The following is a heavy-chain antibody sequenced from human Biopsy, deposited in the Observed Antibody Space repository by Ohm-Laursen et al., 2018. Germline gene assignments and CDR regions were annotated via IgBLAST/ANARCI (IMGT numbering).Heavy chain of an antibody. Sequence: SETLSLTCAVSGDSISGYYWNWIRQPPGKRLEWIGYILSTGSTDYNPSLQSQVSISLDLSTDQFSLKVDSVTAADTAVYYCARVVGAATGFDSWGRGTPVIVSS. CDR3: ARVVGAATGFDS. V-gene: IGHV4-59*01. CDR2: ILSTGST. D-gene: IGHD1-26*01. J-gene: IGHJ4*02. CDR1: GDSISGYY.